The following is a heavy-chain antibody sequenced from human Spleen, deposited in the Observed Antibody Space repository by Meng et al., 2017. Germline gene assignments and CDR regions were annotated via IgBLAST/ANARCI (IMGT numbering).Heavy chain of an antibody. D-gene: IGHD3-16*01. J-gene: IGHJ4*02. CDR3: ARQEGAFDY. Sequence: QIPLQQSGPGLVNPSQTLPLTCAISGDSVSSNSAAWNWLRQSPSRGLEWLGRTYYRSKWYNDYAVSVKSRITINPDTSKNQFSLQLNSVTPEDTAVYYCARQEGAFDYWGQGTLVTVSS. V-gene: IGHV6-1*01. CDR1: GDSVSSNSAA. CDR2: TYYRSKWYN.